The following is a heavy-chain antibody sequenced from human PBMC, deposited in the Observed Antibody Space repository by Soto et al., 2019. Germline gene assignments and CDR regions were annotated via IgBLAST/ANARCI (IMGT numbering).Heavy chain of an antibody. V-gene: IGHV1-18*01. CDR1: GYTFTSYS. Sequence: ASVKVSCKASGYTFTSYSISWVRQAPGQGLEWMGWISAYNGNTNYAQKLQGRVTMTTDTSTSTAYMELRSLRYDDTAVYYCARDRVDTRDYYYYGMDVWGQGTTVTVSS. CDR3: ARDRVDTRDYYYYGMDV. CDR2: ISAYNGNT. J-gene: IGHJ6*02. D-gene: IGHD5-18*01.